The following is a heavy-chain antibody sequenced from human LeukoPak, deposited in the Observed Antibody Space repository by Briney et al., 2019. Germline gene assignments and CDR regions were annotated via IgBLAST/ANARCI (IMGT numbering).Heavy chain of an antibody. V-gene: IGHV4-30-4*01. Sequence: SETLSLTCTVSGGSISSGDYYWSWIRQPPGKGLEWIAYIYNSGSTYYNPSLKSRVTISVDTSKNQFSLKLSSVTAADTAVYYCASRSSIWSGYQDTLYYFDSWGQGTLVTVSS. D-gene: IGHD3-3*01. CDR1: GGSISSGDYY. CDR2: IYNSGST. CDR3: ASRSSIWSGYQDTLYYFDS. J-gene: IGHJ4*02.